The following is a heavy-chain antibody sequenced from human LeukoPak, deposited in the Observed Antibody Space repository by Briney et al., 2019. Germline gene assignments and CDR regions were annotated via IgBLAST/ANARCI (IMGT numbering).Heavy chain of an antibody. D-gene: IGHD2-21*02. CDR3: ARAAYCGGDCYLFDY. CDR2: IYYSGST. CDR1: GGSISSGDYY. V-gene: IGHV4-30-4*01. J-gene: IGHJ4*02. Sequence: SETLSLTCTVSGGSISSGDYYWSWIRQPPGKGLEWIGYIYYSGSTYYNPSLKSRVTISVDTSKNQFSLKLSSLTAADTAVYYCARAAYCGGDCYLFDYWGQGTLVTVFS.